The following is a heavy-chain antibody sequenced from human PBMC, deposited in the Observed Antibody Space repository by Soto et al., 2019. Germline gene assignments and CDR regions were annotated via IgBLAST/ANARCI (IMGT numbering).Heavy chain of an antibody. CDR2: IWYDGNNK. Sequence: PGGSLRLSCAASGFTFSSYGMHWVRQAPGKGLEWVAVIWYDGNNKYYTDSVKGRFTISRDNSKNTLYLQMNSLRAEDTAVYYCVRGQGAYYYYMDVWGTGTTVTVSS. J-gene: IGHJ6*03. CDR1: GFTFSSYG. CDR3: VRGQGAYYYYMDV. V-gene: IGHV3-33*01.